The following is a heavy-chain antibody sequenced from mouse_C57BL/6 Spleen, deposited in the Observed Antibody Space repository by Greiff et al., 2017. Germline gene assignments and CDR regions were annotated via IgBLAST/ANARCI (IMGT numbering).Heavy chain of an antibody. V-gene: IGHV5-17*01. CDR1: GFTFSDYG. Sequence: EVKLQESGGGLVKPGGSLKLSCAASGFTFSDYGMHWVRQAPEKGLEWVAYISSGSSTIYYADTVKGRFTISRDNAKNTLFLQMTSLRSEDTAMYYCARDYYGNSYAMDYWGQGTSVTVSS. D-gene: IGHD2-1*01. CDR3: ARDYYGNSYAMDY. J-gene: IGHJ4*01. CDR2: ISSGSSTI.